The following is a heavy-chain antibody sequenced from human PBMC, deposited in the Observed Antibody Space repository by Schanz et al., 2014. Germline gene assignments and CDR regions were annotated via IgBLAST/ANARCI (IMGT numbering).Heavy chain of an antibody. D-gene: IGHD3-10*01. CDR1: GFTLINYA. CDR2: LSANGDST. V-gene: IGHV3-64*01. J-gene: IGHJ4*02. Sequence: EVQLVESGGGLVQPGGSLRLSCAAPGFTLINYAMHWVRQTPDKGLEWVSGLSANGDSTFYSSSVKGRFTISRDISKNTLYLQMNSLRAEDTAVYHCVSSGSYSSYAFWGQGTLVTVSS. CDR3: VSSGSYSSYAF.